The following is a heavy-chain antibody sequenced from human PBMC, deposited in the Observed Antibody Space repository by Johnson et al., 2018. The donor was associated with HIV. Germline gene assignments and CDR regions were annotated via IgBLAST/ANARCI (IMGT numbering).Heavy chain of an antibody. V-gene: IGHV3-48*04. Sequence: VQLVESGGGVVQPGRSLRLSCAASGFTFSSYAMHWVRQAPGKGLEWVSYISSSGSTIYYADSVKGRFTISRYNAKNSLYLQMNSLRAEDTAVYYCAKDSSRYYDSRGAFDIWGQGTMVTVSS. CDR1: GFTFSSYA. D-gene: IGHD3-22*01. CDR2: ISSSGSTI. CDR3: AKDSSRYYDSRGAFDI. J-gene: IGHJ3*02.